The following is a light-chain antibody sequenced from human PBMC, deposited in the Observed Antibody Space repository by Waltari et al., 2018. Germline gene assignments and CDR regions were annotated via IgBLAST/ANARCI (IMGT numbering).Light chain of an antibody. CDR1: SSDSGGYNY. Sequence: SALTQPDSVSGSPGQSFTISCSGISSDSGGYNYVSWYQQHPGEAPKVIIYDVTNRPSGVSNRFSGSKSGSSASLIISGLQPEDEAVYYCSSFTSSTTGIFGGGTKLTVL. CDR3: SSFTSSTTGI. CDR2: DVT. J-gene: IGLJ2*01. V-gene: IGLV2-14*03.